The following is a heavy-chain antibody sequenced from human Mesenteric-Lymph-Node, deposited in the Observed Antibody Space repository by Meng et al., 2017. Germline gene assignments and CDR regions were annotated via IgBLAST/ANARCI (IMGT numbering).Heavy chain of an antibody. CDR1: GVYFSGYD. D-gene: IGHD2-15*01. J-gene: IGHJ4*02. CDR2: INHSGST. V-gene: IGHV4-34*01. CDR3: ARYPREEYCSGGSCYFRPNFDY. Sequence: LQQWGEGLLKRSETLSLTSAVYGVYFSGYDWSWIRQPPGKGLEWIGEINHSGSTNYNPSLKSRVTISVDTSKNQFSLKLSSVTAADTAVYYCARYPREEYCSGGSCYFRPNFDYWGQGSLVTVSS.